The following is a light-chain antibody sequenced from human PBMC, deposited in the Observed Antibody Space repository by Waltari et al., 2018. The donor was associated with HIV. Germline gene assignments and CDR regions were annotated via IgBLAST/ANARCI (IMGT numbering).Light chain of an antibody. CDR3: VVWDDNLRVVV. J-gene: IGLJ2*01. CDR1: TSNIGTNY. CDR2: RNN. Sequence: SVLTQPPSASGTPGPRVTISCSGSTSNIGTNYVFWYQHLTGTAPKLLIHRNNQRPAGVPDRFSGSTSGTSASLAISGVRSDEEADYYCVVWDDNLRVVVFGGGTKVAVL. V-gene: IGLV1-47*01.